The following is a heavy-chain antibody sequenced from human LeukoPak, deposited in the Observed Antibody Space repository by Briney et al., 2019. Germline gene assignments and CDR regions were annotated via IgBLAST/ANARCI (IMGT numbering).Heavy chain of an antibody. CDR3: ARDPPTGTDSSGYVGY. J-gene: IGHJ4*02. Sequence: PGGSLRLSCAASGFTFSTYWMSWVRQAPGKGLEWVSSISSSSSYIYYADSVKGRFTISRDNAKNSLYLQMNSLRAEDTAVYYCARDPPTGTDSSGYVGYWGQGTLVTVSS. CDR1: GFTFSTYW. D-gene: IGHD3-22*01. CDR2: ISSSSSYI. V-gene: IGHV3-21*01.